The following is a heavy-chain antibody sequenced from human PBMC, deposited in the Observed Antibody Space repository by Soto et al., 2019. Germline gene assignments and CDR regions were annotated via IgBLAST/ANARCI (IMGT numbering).Heavy chain of an antibody. V-gene: IGHV1-46*01. Sequence: ASVKVSCKASGYTFTNYYMHWVRQAPGQGLEWMGVIHYSGATPTYAQKFQGRVTMARDTSTSTAYMELRSLRSDDTAVYYCARAGEAYCGGDCYSVDYWGQGTLVTVSS. CDR2: IHYSGATP. CDR1: GYTFTNYY. J-gene: IGHJ4*02. CDR3: ARAGEAYCGGDCYSVDY. D-gene: IGHD2-21*02.